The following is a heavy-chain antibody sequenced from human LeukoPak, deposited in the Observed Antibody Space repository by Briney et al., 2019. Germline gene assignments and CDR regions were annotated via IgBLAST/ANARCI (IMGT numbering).Heavy chain of an antibody. CDR2: IIPIFGTA. CDR1: GGTFSSYA. Sequence: GASVKVSCKASGGTFSSYAISWVRQAPGQGLEWMGGIIPIFGTANYAQKFQGRVTITADESTSTAYMELSSLRSEDTAVYYCARMEYDFWSGYPQYYYYYYMDVWGKGTTDTVSS. CDR3: ARMEYDFWSGYPQYYYYYYMDV. J-gene: IGHJ6*03. V-gene: IGHV1-69*13. D-gene: IGHD3-3*01.